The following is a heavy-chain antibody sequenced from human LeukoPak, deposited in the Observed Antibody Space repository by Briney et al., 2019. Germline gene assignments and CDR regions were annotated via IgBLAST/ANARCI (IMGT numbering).Heavy chain of an antibody. Sequence: GGTLRLSCAASGFTLSIYWMAWVRQAPGKGLEWVSGISGSGSSTYYADSVKGRFTISRDNSKNTLYLQMNSLRAEDTAVYYCAKDLVRGVIIPHVFDMWGQGTMVTVSS. CDR2: ISGSGSST. CDR1: GFTLSIYW. D-gene: IGHD3-10*01. CDR3: AKDLVRGVIIPHVFDM. J-gene: IGHJ3*02. V-gene: IGHV3-23*01.